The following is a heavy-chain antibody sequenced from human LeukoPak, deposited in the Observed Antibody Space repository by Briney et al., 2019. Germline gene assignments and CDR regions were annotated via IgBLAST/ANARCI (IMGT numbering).Heavy chain of an antibody. CDR2: IYYSGST. Sequence: SETLSPTCTVSGGSISSSSYYWGWIRQPPGKGLEWIGSIYYSGSTYYNPSLKSRVTISVDTSKNQFSLKLSSVTAADTAVYYCARGPIRGYGGYYMDVWGKGTTVTVSS. CDR3: ARGPIRGYGGYYMDV. CDR1: GGSISSSSYY. V-gene: IGHV4-39*01. J-gene: IGHJ6*03. D-gene: IGHD5-18*01.